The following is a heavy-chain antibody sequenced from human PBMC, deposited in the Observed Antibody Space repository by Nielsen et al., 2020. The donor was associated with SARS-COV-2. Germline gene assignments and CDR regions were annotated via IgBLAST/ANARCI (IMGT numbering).Heavy chain of an antibody. Sequence: SVKVSCKASGYTSTDFHIHWVRQAPGQGLEWMGVIIQIFGTVKYAQKFQGRVTITADESKNTVYMELSSLGSEDTAVYYCARQLRGYESWGQGTLVTVS. CDR3: ARQLRGYES. V-gene: IGHV1-69*13. CDR2: IIQIFGTV. D-gene: IGHD5-24*01. J-gene: IGHJ1*01. CDR1: GYTSTDFH.